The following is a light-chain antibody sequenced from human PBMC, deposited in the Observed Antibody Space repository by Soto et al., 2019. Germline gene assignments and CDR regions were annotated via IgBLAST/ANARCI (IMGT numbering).Light chain of an antibody. CDR1: QSISSW. CDR2: RAS. CDR3: QQSYSTPPGT. Sequence: DIQMTQSPSTLSASVGDRVTITCRASQSISSWLAWYQQKPGKAPKLLIYRASNLESGVPSRFSGSGSGTDFTLTISSLQPEDFATYYCQQSYSTPPGTFGQGTKVDIK. V-gene: IGKV1-5*03. J-gene: IGKJ1*01.